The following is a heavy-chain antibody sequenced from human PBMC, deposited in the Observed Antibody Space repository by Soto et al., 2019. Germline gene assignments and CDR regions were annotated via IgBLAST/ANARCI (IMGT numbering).Heavy chain of an antibody. J-gene: IGHJ2*01. CDR1: GYTFSDYA. CDR3: VRCYCSVGSCYACWHFDL. CDR2: ISASTRNT. D-gene: IGHD2-15*01. Sequence: ASVKVSCKASGYTFSDYAISWVRQAPGQGLEWMGWISASTRNTDQAQNFQGRVIMTLDTSTNTAYMELRSLRSDDTAVYYCVRCYCSVGSCYACWHFDLWGR. V-gene: IGHV1-18*01.